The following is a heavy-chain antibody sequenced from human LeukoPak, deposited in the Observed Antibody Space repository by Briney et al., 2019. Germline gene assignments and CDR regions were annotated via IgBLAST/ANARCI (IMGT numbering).Heavy chain of an antibody. Sequence: ASVKVSCKASGYTFTGYHMHWVRQAPGQGLEWMGWINPNTGDTNYAQKLQGRVTMTTDTSTSTAYMELRSLRSDDTAVYYCARDPGYYYDSSGSYDYWGQGTLVTVSS. CDR2: INPNTGDT. CDR3: ARDPGYYYDSSGSYDY. J-gene: IGHJ4*02. V-gene: IGHV1-18*04. CDR1: GYTFTGYH. D-gene: IGHD3-22*01.